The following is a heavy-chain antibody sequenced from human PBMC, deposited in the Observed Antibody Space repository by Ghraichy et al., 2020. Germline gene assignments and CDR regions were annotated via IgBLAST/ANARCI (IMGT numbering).Heavy chain of an antibody. Sequence: GGSLRLSCAASGFTFSSYWMSWVRQAPGKGLEWVANIKQDGSEKYYVDSVKGRFTISRDNAKNSLYLQMNSLRAEDTAVYYCAREGRAVAGYYYYSYYGMDVWGQGTTVTVSS. CDR2: IKQDGSEK. CDR1: GFTFSSYW. D-gene: IGHD6-19*01. CDR3: AREGRAVAGYYYYSYYGMDV. V-gene: IGHV3-7*01. J-gene: IGHJ6*02.